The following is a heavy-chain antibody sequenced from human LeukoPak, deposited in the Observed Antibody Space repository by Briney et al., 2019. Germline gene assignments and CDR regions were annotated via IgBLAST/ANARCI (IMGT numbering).Heavy chain of an antibody. CDR1: GFTFSSNA. D-gene: IGHD6-19*01. CDR2: ISYDGSNK. CDR3: ARNSAYSSGWTVGY. Sequence: GGSLRLSCAASGFTFSSNAMHWVRQAPGKGLEWVAVISYDGSNKYYADSVKGRFTISRDNSKNTLYLQMNSLRAEDTAVYYCARNSAYSSGWTVGYWGQGTLVTVSS. J-gene: IGHJ4*02. V-gene: IGHV3-30-3*01.